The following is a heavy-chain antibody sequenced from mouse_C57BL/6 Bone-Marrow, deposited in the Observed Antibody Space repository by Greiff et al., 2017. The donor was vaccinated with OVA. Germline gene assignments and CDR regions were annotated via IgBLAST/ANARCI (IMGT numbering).Heavy chain of an antibody. V-gene: IGHV3-1*01. CDR1: GYSITSGYD. CDR3: AEGGGLLRGWYFDV. J-gene: IGHJ1*03. Sequence: EVQGVESGPGMVKPSQSLSLTCTVTGYSITSGYDWHWIRHFPGNKLECMGYISYSGSTNYNPSLKSRISLTHDTSNNHFFLKLYSVTTKDTAEDYCAEGGGLLRGWYFDVWGTGTTVTVSS. D-gene: IGHD2-3*01. CDR2: ISYSGST.